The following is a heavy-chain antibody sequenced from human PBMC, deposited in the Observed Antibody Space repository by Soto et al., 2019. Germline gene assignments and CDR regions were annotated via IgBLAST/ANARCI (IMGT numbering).Heavy chain of an antibody. Sequence: SLTCAVYGGSFSGYYWSWIRQPPAKGLEWIGEINHSGSTNHNPSLKSRVTISVDTSKNQFSLKLSSVTAADTAVYYCARMRGAAAGTPFDYWGQGTLVTVS. CDR1: GGSFSGYY. D-gene: IGHD6-13*01. CDR3: ARMRGAAAGTPFDY. V-gene: IGHV4-34*01. J-gene: IGHJ4*02. CDR2: INHSGST.